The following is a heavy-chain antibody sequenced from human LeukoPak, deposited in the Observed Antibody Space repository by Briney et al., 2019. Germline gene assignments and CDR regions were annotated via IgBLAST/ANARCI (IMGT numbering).Heavy chain of an antibody. J-gene: IGHJ4*02. CDR2: ITGSGQTK. CDR3: AKESLVVIESYFDN. D-gene: IGHD3-22*01. Sequence: GGSLRLSCLVSGLIFSDYAMSWVRRAPGKGLEWVSAITGSGQTKYYTDSVKGRFTMSRDNSKNTLYLQMNSLRDEDTAEYFCAKESLVVIESYFDNWGQGTLVLVSS. CDR1: GLIFSDYA. V-gene: IGHV3-23*01.